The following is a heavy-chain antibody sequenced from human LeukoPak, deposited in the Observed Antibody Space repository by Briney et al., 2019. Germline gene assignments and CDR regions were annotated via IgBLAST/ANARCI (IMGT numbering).Heavy chain of an antibody. J-gene: IGHJ4*02. D-gene: IGHD3-22*01. CDR2: IYHSGST. Sequence: PSETLSLTCAVSGYSISSGYYWGWIRQPPGKGLEWIGSIYHSGSTYYNPSLKSRVTISVDTSKNQFSLKLSSVTAADTAVYYCARNMYYYDSSGYYAYWGQGTLVTVSS. CDR1: GYSISSGYY. CDR3: ARNMYYYDSSGYYAY. V-gene: IGHV4-38-2*01.